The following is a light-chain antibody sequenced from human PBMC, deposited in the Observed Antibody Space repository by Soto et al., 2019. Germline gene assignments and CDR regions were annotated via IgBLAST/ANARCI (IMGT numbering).Light chain of an antibody. CDR2: SNT. V-gene: IGLV1-40*01. J-gene: IGLJ2*01. Sequence: QSVLTQPPSVSGAPGQRVTISCTGSSSSVGAGYDVHWYQHLPGTAPKLLIFSNTNRPSGVPDRFSGSKSGTSVSLAIAGIHAPDDRDYPCQSYDTILSAVVFGGGTKVTVL. CDR1: SSSVGAGYD. CDR3: QSYDTILSAVV.